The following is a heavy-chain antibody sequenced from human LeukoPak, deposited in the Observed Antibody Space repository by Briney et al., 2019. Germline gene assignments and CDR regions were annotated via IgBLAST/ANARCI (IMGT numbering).Heavy chain of an antibody. CDR2: ISGSGGST. CDR3: AKDLLRFLEWSPDY. CDR1: GFTFSSYA. J-gene: IGHJ4*02. D-gene: IGHD3-3*01. V-gene: IGHV3-23*01. Sequence: GASLRLSCAASGFTFSSYAMSWVRQAPGKGLEWVSAISGSGGSTYYADSVKGRFTICRDNSKNTLYLQMNSLRAEDTAVYYCAKDLLRFLEWSPDYWGQGTLVTVSS.